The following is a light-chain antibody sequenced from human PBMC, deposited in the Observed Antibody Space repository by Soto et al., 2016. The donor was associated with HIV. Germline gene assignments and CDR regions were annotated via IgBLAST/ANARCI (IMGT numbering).Light chain of an antibody. Sequence: DIQMTQSPSSLSASIGDRVTITCQTSQDISNNLNWYQQKPGKAPKLLIYDASKLETGSHQGSVEVDLGHILPSPSPACFLAEDIATYYCQRYDNLPITFGQGTRLVIK. V-gene: IGKV1-33*01. CDR1: QDISNN. J-gene: IGKJ5*01. CDR3: QRYDNLPIT. CDR2: DAS.